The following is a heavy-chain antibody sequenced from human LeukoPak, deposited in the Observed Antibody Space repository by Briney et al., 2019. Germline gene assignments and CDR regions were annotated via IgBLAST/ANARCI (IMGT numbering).Heavy chain of an antibody. V-gene: IGHV3-21*01. Sequence: GGSLRLSCAASGFTFSSYSMNWVRQAPGKGLEWVSSISSSSSYIYYADSVKGRFTISRDNAKNSLYLQMSSLRAEDTAVYYCARDPGPLWFGELLYVYYGMDVWGQGTTVTVSS. J-gene: IGHJ6*02. CDR1: GFTFSSYS. D-gene: IGHD3-10*01. CDR2: ISSSSSYI. CDR3: ARDPGPLWFGELLYVYYGMDV.